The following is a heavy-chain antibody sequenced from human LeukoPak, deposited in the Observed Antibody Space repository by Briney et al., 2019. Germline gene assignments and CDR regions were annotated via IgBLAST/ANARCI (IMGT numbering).Heavy chain of an antibody. CDR3: ATEKYDFWSGYYNLDY. CDR2: FDPEDGET. CDR1: GYTLTELS. Sequence: ASVKVSCKVSGYTLTELSMHWVRQAPGKGLEWMGGFDPEDGETIYAQKFQGRVTMTEDTSTDTAYMELSSLRSEDTAVYYCATEKYDFWSGYYNLDYWGQGTLVTVSS. D-gene: IGHD3-3*01. J-gene: IGHJ4*02. V-gene: IGHV1-24*01.